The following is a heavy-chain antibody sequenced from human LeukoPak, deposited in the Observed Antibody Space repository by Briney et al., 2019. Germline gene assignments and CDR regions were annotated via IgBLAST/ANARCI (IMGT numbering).Heavy chain of an antibody. CDR3: ARGYYYDSSGYFGDY. D-gene: IGHD3-22*01. Sequence: GRSLKLSCAASGFTFSSYGMHWVRQAPGKGLEWVAVISYDGSNKYYADSVKGRFTISRDNSKNTLYLQMNSLRAEDTAVYYCARGYYYDSSGYFGDYWGQGTLVTVSS. CDR1: GFTFSSYG. V-gene: IGHV3-30*03. J-gene: IGHJ4*02. CDR2: ISYDGSNK.